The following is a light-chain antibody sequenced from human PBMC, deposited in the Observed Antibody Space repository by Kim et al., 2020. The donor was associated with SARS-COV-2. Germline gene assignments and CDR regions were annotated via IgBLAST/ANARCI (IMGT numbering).Light chain of an antibody. J-gene: IGKJ2*01. CDR3: MQALQTPYT. Sequence: DIVMTQSPLSLPVTPGEPASISCRSSQSLLHSNGYNYLDWYLQKPGQSPQLLIYLGSNRASGVPDRFSGSGSGTDFTLKISRVEAEDVGVYCCMQALQTPYTFGQGTKLEI. CDR2: LGS. V-gene: IGKV2-28*01. CDR1: QSLLHSNGYNY.